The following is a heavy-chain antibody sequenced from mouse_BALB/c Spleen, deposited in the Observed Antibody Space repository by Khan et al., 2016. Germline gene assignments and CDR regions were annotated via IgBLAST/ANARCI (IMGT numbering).Heavy chain of an antibody. CDR2: IDPANGNT. CDR3: VRPFYDGYYEFAY. Sequence: VQLQQSGAEFVKPGASVKLSCTASGFNIKDTYIHWVKQSPEQGLEWIGGIDPANGNTNFDPKFQGKATITTDTSSNTAYLQLSSLTSEDTAVYYCVRPFYDGYYEFAYWGQGTLVTVSA. D-gene: IGHD2-3*01. J-gene: IGHJ3*01. V-gene: IGHV14-3*02. CDR1: GFNIKDTY.